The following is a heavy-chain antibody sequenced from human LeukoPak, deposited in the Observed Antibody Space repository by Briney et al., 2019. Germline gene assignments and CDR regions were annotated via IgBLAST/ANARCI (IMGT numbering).Heavy chain of an antibody. Sequence: GGSLRLSCAASGFTFATYSMNWVRQAPGKGLEWVSAISSSSGYMYYADSVRGRFTISRDNAKNSVYLHMNSLRAEDTAVYYCARPLDSSGYPIDHWGQGALVTVSS. V-gene: IGHV3-21*04. J-gene: IGHJ4*02. CDR3: ARPLDSSGYPIDH. CDR2: ISSSSGYM. CDR1: GFTFATYS. D-gene: IGHD3-22*01.